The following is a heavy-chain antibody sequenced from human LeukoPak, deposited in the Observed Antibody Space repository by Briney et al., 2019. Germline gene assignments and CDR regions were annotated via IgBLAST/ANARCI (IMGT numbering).Heavy chain of an antibody. D-gene: IGHD3-16*02. Sequence: SETLSLTCTVSGGSISSSSYYWGWIRQPPGKGLEWIGSIYYSGSTYYNPSLKSRVTISVDTSKNQFSLKLSSVTAADTAVYYCARDLITFGGVIPHFDYWGQGTLVTVSS. V-gene: IGHV4-39*07. CDR2: IYYSGST. CDR1: GGSISSSSYY. CDR3: ARDLITFGGVIPHFDY. J-gene: IGHJ4*02.